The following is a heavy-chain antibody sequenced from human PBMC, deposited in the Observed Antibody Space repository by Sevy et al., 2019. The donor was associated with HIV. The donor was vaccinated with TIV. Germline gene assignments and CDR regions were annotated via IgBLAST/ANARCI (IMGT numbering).Heavy chain of an antibody. CDR1: GFTFSSFS. V-gene: IGHV3-30-3*01. D-gene: IGHD1-1*01. CDR3: ALERLSSNVAGYFQN. Sequence: GGSLRLSCAASGFTFSSFSMHWVRQAPGKGLEWVATISYDGSNEHYVDSVKGRFTISRDNSKNALYLQMNSLRAEDTAVYYCALERLSSNVAGYFQNWGQGTLVTVSS. J-gene: IGHJ1*01. CDR2: ISYDGSNE.